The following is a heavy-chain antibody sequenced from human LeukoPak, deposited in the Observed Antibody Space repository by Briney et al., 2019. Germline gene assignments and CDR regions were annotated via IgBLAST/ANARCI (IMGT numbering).Heavy chain of an antibody. CDR3: AKAVGRISWSFDY. CDR1: GFTFNTYA. D-gene: IGHD6-13*01. V-gene: IGHV3-30*18. Sequence: GGSLRLSCEASGFTFNTYAMHWVRQPPGKVLEWVALISYDGSDKIYTNSVKGRFTISRDNSESTLYLQMDSLRGDDAAVYYCAKAVGRISWSFDYWGQGAMVTVSS. CDR2: ISYDGSDK. J-gene: IGHJ4*02.